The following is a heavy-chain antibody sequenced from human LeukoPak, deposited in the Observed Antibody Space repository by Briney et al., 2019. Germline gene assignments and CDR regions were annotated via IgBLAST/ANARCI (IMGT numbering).Heavy chain of an antibody. Sequence: SETLSLTCTVSVGSISNYCWSCSRQPAGKGLEWIVRICNSVSTNYNPSLKSRVTMSVDTSKNQLSRKLTSVTAADTAVYYCAEGGQWLRVWGQGTLVTVSS. D-gene: IGHD6-19*01. CDR2: ICNSVST. V-gene: IGHV4-4*07. CDR3: AEGGQWLRV. CDR1: VGSISNYC. J-gene: IGHJ4*02.